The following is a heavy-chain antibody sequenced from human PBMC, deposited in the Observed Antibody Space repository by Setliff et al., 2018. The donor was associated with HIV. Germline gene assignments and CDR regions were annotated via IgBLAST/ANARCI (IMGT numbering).Heavy chain of an antibody. CDR2: ISYRGDYI. D-gene: IGHD3-9*01. CDR3: VRGLGSPTYYFDY. Sequence: LRLSCAASGFTFNSHAMNWFRQAPGKGLEWVAAISYRGDYISYADSVEGRFTISRDNAQYSLYLQMNSLRAEDTAMYYCVRGLGSPTYYFDYWGQGTLVTVSS. J-gene: IGHJ4*02. V-gene: IGHV3-21*06. CDR1: GFTFNSHA.